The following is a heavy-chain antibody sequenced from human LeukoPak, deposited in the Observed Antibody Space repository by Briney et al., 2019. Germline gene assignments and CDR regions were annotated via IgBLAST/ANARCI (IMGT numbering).Heavy chain of an antibody. CDR2: IIPILGIA. Sequence: APVKASCKASGGTFSSYTISWVRQAPGQGLEWMGRIIPILGIANYAQKFQGRVTITADKSTSTAYMELSSLRSEDTAVYYCARDLPTSYYLDYWGQGTLVTVSS. V-gene: IGHV1-69*04. CDR1: GGTFSSYT. J-gene: IGHJ4*02. CDR3: ARDLPTSYYLDY. D-gene: IGHD2/OR15-2a*01.